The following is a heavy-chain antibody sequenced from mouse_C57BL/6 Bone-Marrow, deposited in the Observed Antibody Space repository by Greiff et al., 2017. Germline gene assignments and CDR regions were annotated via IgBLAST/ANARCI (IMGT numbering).Heavy chain of an antibody. D-gene: IGHD1-1*01. V-gene: IGHV5-9*01. CDR2: ISGGGGNT. CDR1: GFTFSSYT. CDR3: ARRYYGSSWFAY. J-gene: IGHJ3*01. Sequence: EVKLVESGGGLVKPGGSLKLSCAASGFTFSSYTMSWVRQTPEKRLEWVATISGGGGNTYYPDSVKGRFTISRDKAKNTLYLQMSSLRSEDTALYYCARRYYGSSWFAYWGQGALVTVSA.